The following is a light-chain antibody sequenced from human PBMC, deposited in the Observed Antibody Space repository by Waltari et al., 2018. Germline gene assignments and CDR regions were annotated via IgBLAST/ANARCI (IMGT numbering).Light chain of an antibody. CDR3: QQYYNTPLT. Sequence: DIVMTQSPESLAVSLGERATINCKTSESVLYSSNNKNHLAWYQQKPGQPPKLLIYWASTRKSGVPDRFSGSGSETDFTLTVSSLQAEDVAVYYCQQYYNTPLTFGEGPRWRSN. J-gene: IGKJ4*01. CDR2: WAS. CDR1: ESVLYSSNNKNH. V-gene: IGKV4-1*01.